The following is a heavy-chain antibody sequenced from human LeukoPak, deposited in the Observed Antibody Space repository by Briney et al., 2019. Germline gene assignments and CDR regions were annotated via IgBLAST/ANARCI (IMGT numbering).Heavy chain of an antibody. Sequence: SETLSLTCAVYGGSFSGYYWSWIRQPPGKGLEWIGEINHSGSTNYSPSLKSRVTISVDTSKNQFSLKLSSVTAADTAAYYCARFRDDYVWGSYRYLGVHDYWGQGTLVTVSS. D-gene: IGHD3-16*02. J-gene: IGHJ4*02. V-gene: IGHV4-34*01. CDR1: GGSFSGYY. CDR3: ARFRDDYVWGSYRYLGVHDY. CDR2: INHSGST.